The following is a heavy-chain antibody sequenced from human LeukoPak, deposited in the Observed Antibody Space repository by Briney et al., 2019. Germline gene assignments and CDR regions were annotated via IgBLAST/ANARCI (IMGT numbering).Heavy chain of an antibody. D-gene: IGHD6-13*01. CDR3: VGAAEPSYYYYYYMDV. V-gene: IGHV3-21*01. Sequence: PGGSLRLSCASSGFTFSSYSMNWVRQAPGKGLEWVSSISSSSSYIYYADSVKGRFTISRDNAKNSLYLQMNSMRAEDTAVYYCVGAAEPSYYYYYYMDVWGKGTTVTVSS. CDR1: GFTFSSYS. CDR2: ISSSSSYI. J-gene: IGHJ6*03.